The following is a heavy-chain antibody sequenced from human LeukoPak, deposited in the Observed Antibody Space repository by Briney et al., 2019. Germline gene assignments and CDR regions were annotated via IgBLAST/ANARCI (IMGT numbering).Heavy chain of an antibody. CDR3: VRHGGDFWSGYRLFDY. Sequence: SETLSLTCAVSGYSIGSGYYWGWIRQPPGKGLEWIGSIYHSGSTYYNPSLKSRVTISVDTSKNQFSLKLSSVTAADTAVYYCVRHGGDFWSGYRLFDYWGQGTLVTVSS. CDR1: GYSIGSGYY. V-gene: IGHV4-38-2*01. D-gene: IGHD3-3*01. J-gene: IGHJ4*02. CDR2: IYHSGST.